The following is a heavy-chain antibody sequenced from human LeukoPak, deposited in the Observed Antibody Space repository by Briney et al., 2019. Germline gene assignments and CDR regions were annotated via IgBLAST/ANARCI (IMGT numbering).Heavy chain of an antibody. J-gene: IGHJ4*02. CDR1: GYTFTGYY. Sequence: ASVKLSCTASGYTFTGYYIHWVRQAPGQGLEWVGWINPNSGGTNYAQKLKGRLPITRETSISTAYMELTRLRPDTTAIYYCSRVYYYWYFDYWGQGTLVTVSS. D-gene: IGHD2/OR15-2a*01. CDR3: SRVYYYWYFDY. V-gene: IGHV1-2*02. CDR2: INPNSGGT.